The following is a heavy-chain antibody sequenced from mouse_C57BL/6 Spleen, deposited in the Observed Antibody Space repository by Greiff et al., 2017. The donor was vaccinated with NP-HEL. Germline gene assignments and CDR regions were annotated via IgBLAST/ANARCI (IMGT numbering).Heavy chain of an antibody. Sequence: QVQLQQSGPELVKPGASVKISCKASGYAFSSSWMNWVKQRPGKGLEWIGRIYPGDGDTNYNGKFKGKATLTADKSSSTAYMQLSSLTSEDSAVYFCARERDGYSRYFDVWGTGTTVTVSS. CDR1: GYAFSSSW. J-gene: IGHJ1*03. CDR2: IYPGDGDT. D-gene: IGHD2-3*01. V-gene: IGHV1-82*01. CDR3: ARERDGYSRYFDV.